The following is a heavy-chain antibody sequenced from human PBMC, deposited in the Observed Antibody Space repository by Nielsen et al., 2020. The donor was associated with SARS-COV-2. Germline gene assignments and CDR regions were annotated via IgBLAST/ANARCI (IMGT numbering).Heavy chain of an antibody. V-gene: IGHV3-9*01. Sequence: GESLSLSCAAYGFTLDDYGMHWDRQAHGEGLEWDSGIRLYSGSIGYADSVKGRFTISRDNAKNSLYLQMNSLRAEDTALYYCAKDIDRGYSSGWYSYWGQGTLVTVSS. CDR3: AKDIDRGYSSGWYSY. CDR2: IRLYSGSI. D-gene: IGHD6-19*01. CDR1: GFTLDDYG. J-gene: IGHJ4*02.